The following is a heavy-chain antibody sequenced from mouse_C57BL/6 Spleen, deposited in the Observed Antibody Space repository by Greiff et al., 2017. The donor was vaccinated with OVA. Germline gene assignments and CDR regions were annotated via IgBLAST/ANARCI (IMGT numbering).Heavy chain of an antibody. CDR1: GYTFTTYP. V-gene: IGHV1-47*01. Sequence: VKLQESGAELVKPGASVKMSCKASGYTFTTYPIEWMKQNHGKSLEWIGNFHPYNDDTKYNEKFKGKATLTVEKSSSTVYLELSRLTSDDSAVYYCARKGDDGYYTWFAYWGQGTLVTVSA. CDR2: FHPYNDDT. D-gene: IGHD2-3*01. J-gene: IGHJ3*01. CDR3: ARKGDDGYYTWFAY.